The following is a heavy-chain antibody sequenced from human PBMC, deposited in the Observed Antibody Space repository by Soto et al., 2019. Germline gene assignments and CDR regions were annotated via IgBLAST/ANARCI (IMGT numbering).Heavy chain of an antibody. CDR3: AGEVVGWFDP. CDR2: MNPNSGNT. D-gene: IGHD2-15*01. J-gene: IGHJ5*02. V-gene: IGHV1-8*01. CDR1: GYTFTSYD. Sequence: QVQLVQSGAEVKKPGASVKVSCKTSGYTFTSYDINWVRQATGQGLEWMGWMNPNSGNTGYAQKFQGIVTMTRTTSISTAYMELSSLRSEDTAVYYGAGEVVGWFDPWGQGTLVTVSS.